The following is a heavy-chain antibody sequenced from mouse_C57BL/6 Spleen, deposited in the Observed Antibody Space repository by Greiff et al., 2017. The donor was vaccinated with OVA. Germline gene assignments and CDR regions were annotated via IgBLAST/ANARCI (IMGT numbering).Heavy chain of an antibody. V-gene: IGHV1-52*01. CDR3: ARRGVYGNYGGYFDY. CDR1: GYTFTSYW. D-gene: IGHD2-1*01. CDR2: IDPSDSET. J-gene: IGHJ2*01. Sequence: QVQLKQPGAELVRPGSSVKLSCKASGYTFTSYWMHWVKQRPIQGLEWIGNIDPSDSETHYNQKFKDKATLTVDKSSSTAYMQLSSLTSEDSAVYYCARRGVYGNYGGYFDYWGQGTTLTVSS.